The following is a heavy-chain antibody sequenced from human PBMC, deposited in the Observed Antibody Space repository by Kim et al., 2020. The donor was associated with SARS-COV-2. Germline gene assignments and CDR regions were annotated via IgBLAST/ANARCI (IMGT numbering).Heavy chain of an antibody. CDR3: ARHALYSSGRGWFDP. J-gene: IGHJ5*02. V-gene: IGHV4-39*01. Sequence: SETLSLTCTVSGGSISSSSYYWGWIRQPPGKGLEWIGSIYYSGSTYYNPSLKSRVTISVDTSKNQFSLKLSSVTAADTAVYYCARHALYSSGRGWFDPWGQGTLVTVSS. CDR2: IYYSGST. CDR1: GGSISSSSYY. D-gene: IGHD6-19*01.